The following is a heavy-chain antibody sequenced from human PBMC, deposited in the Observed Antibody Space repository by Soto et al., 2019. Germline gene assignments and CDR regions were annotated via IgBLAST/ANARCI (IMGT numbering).Heavy chain of an antibody. CDR2: ISGSGGST. D-gene: IGHD4-17*01. V-gene: IGHV3-23*01. Sequence: PGGSLRLSCAASGFTFSSYAVSWVRQAPGKGLEWVSAISGSGGSTYYADSVKGRFTISRDNSKNTLYLQMNSLRAEDTAVYYCAKGVYGDYVWFDYWGQGTLVTVSS. CDR3: AKGVYGDYVWFDY. CDR1: GFTFSSYA. J-gene: IGHJ4*02.